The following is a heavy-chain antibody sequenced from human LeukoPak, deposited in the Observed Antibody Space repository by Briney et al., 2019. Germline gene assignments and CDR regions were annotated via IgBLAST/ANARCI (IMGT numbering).Heavy chain of an antibody. CDR2: ISTKNGNT. Sequence: ASVKVSCKASGYTFTGYYMHWVRQAPGQGLEWMGWISTKNGNTNYAQKLQGRVTMTTDTSTSTAYMELRSLRSDDTAVYYCARGRSSMVRGYYYYYMDVWGKGTTVTISS. CDR3: ARGRSSMVRGYYYYYMDV. D-gene: IGHD3-10*01. V-gene: IGHV1-18*04. CDR1: GYTFTGYY. J-gene: IGHJ6*03.